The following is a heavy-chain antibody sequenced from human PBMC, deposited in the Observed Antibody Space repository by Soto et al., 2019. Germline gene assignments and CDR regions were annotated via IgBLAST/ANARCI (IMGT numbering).Heavy chain of an antibody. CDR1: GFTFDDCA. CDR2: ISWNSGSR. CDR3: AKDTRRSGLYYYGLDV. J-gene: IGHJ6*02. V-gene: IGHV3-9*01. D-gene: IGHD3-3*01. Sequence: QPGGSLRLSCVASGFTFDDCAMHWVRQVPGKGLEWVSGISWNSGSRGYADSVKGRFTISRDNAKNSLYLQMNSLRTEDTALYYCAKDTRRSGLYYYGLDVWGQGITVTVSS.